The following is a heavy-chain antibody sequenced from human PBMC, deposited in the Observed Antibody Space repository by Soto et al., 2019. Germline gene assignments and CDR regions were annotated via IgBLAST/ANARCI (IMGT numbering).Heavy chain of an antibody. CDR1: GFSFSIYA. J-gene: IGHJ4*02. V-gene: IGHV3-23*01. Sequence: EVQLLESGGGLVQPGGSLRLSCAASGFSFSIYAMTWVRQAPGKGLEWVSSISGSGGSTFYADSVKGRFTLSRDNSKNTVYLQMSSLRDEDTAIYHCANQWLWSKADERWGQGTLVTVSS. CDR2: ISGSGGST. D-gene: IGHD6-19*01. CDR3: ANQWLWSKADER.